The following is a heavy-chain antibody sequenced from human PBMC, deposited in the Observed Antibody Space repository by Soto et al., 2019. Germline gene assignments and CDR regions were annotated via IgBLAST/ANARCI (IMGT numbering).Heavy chain of an antibody. V-gene: IGHV3-30*18. CDR1: GFTFSHYA. CDR2: MSYDGSNE. D-gene: IGHD1-26*01. CDR3: AKDGSHNFDY. Sequence: QVQLVESGGGVVQPGRSLSLSCPASGFTFSHYAMHWVRQAPGKGLEWVALMSYDGSNEYYADSVKGRFTISRDNSKNTLYLQMNSLRAEDTAVYYCAKDGSHNFDYWGQGTLVTVSS. J-gene: IGHJ4*02.